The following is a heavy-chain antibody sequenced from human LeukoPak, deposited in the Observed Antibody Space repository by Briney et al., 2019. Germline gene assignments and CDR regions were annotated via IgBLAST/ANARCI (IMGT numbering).Heavy chain of an antibody. D-gene: IGHD1-26*01. J-gene: IGHJ4*02. V-gene: IGHV3-23*01. CDR3: AKMEEWGSYFSSRGYFDY. CDR2: ISGSGGST. Sequence: GGSLRLSCAASGFTFSSYAMSWVRQAPGKGLEWVSAISGSGGSTYYADSVKGRFTISRDNSKNTLYLQMNSLRAEDTAVYYCAKMEEWGSYFSSRGYFDYWGQGTLVTVSS. CDR1: GFTFSSYA.